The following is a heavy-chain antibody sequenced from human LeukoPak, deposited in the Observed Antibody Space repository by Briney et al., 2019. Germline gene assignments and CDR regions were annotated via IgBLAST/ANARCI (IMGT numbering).Heavy chain of an antibody. CDR1: VDSISTYY. CDR3: ARDRLGLPVDY. D-gene: IGHD3-16*01. CDR2: IYYSGST. J-gene: IGHJ4*02. Sequence: SETLSLTCTVSVDSISTYYWTWIPQPPGKGPEWIGYIYYSGSTNYNPSLKSRVTMSVDTSKNQFSLKLNSVTAADTAVYYCARDRLGLPVDYWGRGTLVTVSS. V-gene: IGHV4-59*01.